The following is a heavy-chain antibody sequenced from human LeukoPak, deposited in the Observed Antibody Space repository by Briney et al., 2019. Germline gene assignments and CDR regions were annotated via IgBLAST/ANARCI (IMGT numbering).Heavy chain of an antibody. V-gene: IGHV1-18*01. CDR1: GYTFTNYG. CDR3: ARGSGSYSYFDY. Sequence: ASVKVSCKASGYTFTNYGISWVRQAPGQGLEWMGWISAYSGNTNYAQKLQGRVTMTADTSTSTAYMELRSLRSDDTAVYYCARGSGSYSYFDYWGQGALVTVSS. D-gene: IGHD3-10*01. CDR2: ISAYSGNT. J-gene: IGHJ4*02.